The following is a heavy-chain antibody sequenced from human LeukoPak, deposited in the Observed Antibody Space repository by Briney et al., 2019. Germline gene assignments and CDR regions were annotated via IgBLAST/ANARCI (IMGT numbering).Heavy chain of an antibody. V-gene: IGHV1-3*01. CDR3: ARNGGDCSSTSCYAGWYNWFDP. CDR2: INAGNGNT. D-gene: IGHD2-2*01. J-gene: IGHJ5*02. Sequence: ASVKVSCKASGYTFTSYAMHWVRQAPGQRLEWMGWINAGNGNTKYSQKFQGRVTITRDTSASTAYMELSSLRSEDTAVYYCARNGGDCSSTSCYAGWYNWFDPWGQGTLVTVSS. CDR1: GYTFTSYA.